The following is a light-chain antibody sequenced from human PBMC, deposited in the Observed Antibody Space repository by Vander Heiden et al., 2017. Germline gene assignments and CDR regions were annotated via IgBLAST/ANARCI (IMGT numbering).Light chain of an antibody. J-gene: IGKJ5*01. CDR1: QNVNSNF. V-gene: IGKV3-20*01. Sequence: EIVLTQSPDTLSLSPGERATLSCRASQNVNSNFLAWYQQKPGQAPRLLISGTSTRATGVPDRFSGGGSGTDFTLTVNRLESEDCAVYFCQQYGTSPVTFGQGTRLELK. CDR3: QQYGTSPVT. CDR2: GTS.